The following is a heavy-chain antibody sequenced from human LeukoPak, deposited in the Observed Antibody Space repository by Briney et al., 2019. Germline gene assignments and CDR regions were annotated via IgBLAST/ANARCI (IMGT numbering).Heavy chain of an antibody. CDR1: GGSFSGYY. CDR2: INHSGST. J-gene: IGHJ4*02. D-gene: IGHD6-13*01. Sequence: SETLSLTCAVYGGSFSGYYWSWIRQPPGKGLEWIGEINHSGSTNYNPSLKSRVIISVDTSKNQFSLKLSSVTAADTAVYYCARTHPAAGTNWGQGTLVTVSS. V-gene: IGHV4-34*01. CDR3: ARTHPAAGTN.